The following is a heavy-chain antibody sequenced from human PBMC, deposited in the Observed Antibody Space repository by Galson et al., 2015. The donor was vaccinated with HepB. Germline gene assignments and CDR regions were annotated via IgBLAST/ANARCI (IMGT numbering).Heavy chain of an antibody. V-gene: IGHV3-33*01. Sequence: SLRLSCAASGFTFSSYGMHWVRKALGKGLEWVAVIWYDGSNKYYADSVKGRFTISRDNSKNTLYLQMNSLRAEDTAVYYCARVLSGSYPYYYYYMDVWGKGTTVTVSS. CDR3: ARVLSGSYPYYYYYMDV. CDR1: GFTFSSYG. CDR2: IWYDGSNK. D-gene: IGHD1-26*01. J-gene: IGHJ6*03.